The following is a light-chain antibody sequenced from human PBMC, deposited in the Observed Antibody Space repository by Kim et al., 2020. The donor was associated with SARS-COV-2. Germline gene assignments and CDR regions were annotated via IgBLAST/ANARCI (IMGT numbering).Light chain of an antibody. Sequence: SYELTQPLSVSVALGQTARITCGGNHIGSKNVDWCQQKPGQAPVVVIYRDSNRPSGIPERFSGSNSGNTATLTISRAQAGDEADYYCQVWDRSTASYVFGNGTKVTVL. CDR1: HIGSKN. V-gene: IGLV3-9*01. J-gene: IGLJ1*01. CDR2: RDS. CDR3: QVWDRSTASYV.